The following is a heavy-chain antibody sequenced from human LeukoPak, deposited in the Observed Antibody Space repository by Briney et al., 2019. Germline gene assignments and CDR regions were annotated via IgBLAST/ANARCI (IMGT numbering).Heavy chain of an antibody. J-gene: IGHJ4*02. D-gene: IGHD3-22*01. CDR2: ISSSSSYI. V-gene: IGHV3-21*01. CDR3: ARDKYYYDSSGYYYVDY. CDR1: GFTFSSYS. Sequence: GGSLRLSCAASGFTFSSYSMNGVRQAPGKGLEWVSSISSSSSYIYYADSVKGRFTISRDNAKNSLYLQMNSLRAEDTAVYYCARDKYYYDSSGYYYVDYWGQGTLVTVSS.